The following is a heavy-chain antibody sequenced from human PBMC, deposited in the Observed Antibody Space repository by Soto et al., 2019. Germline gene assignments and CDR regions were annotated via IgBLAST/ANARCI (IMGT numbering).Heavy chain of an antibody. D-gene: IGHD3-22*01. CDR3: ASQRLYDSSSYPVDY. Sequence: SETLSLTCNVSGGSISNSNYYWGWIRQPPGKGLEWIGSIYYTGNTYYNPSLKSRVTISVDTSKNQFSLNLSSVTAADTAVYYCASQRLYDSSSYPVDYWGQGTLVTVSS. CDR1: GGSISNSNYY. J-gene: IGHJ4*02. V-gene: IGHV4-39*07. CDR2: IYYTGNT.